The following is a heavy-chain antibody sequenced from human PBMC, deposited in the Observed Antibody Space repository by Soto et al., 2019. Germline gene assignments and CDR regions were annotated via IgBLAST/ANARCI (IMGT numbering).Heavy chain of an antibody. CDR2: MNPGSGDT. V-gene: IGHV1-8*01. Sequence: ASVKVSCKASGYSFTNSDVSWVRQATGQGLEWMGWMNPGSGDTGYAQKFQGRVTMTRDISIATAYMELSSLRSDDTAIYYCARMATFGSLNWFDPWGQGTLVTVSS. D-gene: IGHD3-16*01. J-gene: IGHJ5*02. CDR3: ARMATFGSLNWFDP. CDR1: GYSFTNSD.